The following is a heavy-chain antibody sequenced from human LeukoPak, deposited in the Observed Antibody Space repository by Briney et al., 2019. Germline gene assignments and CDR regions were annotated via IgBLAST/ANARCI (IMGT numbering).Heavy chain of an antibody. D-gene: IGHD1-7*01. J-gene: IGHJ4*02. CDR2: ISGSGVST. CDR3: AKDERNWNYNLASQTYD. V-gene: IGHV3-23*01. Sequence: PGGSLRLSCAASGFTFSSYSMNWVRQAPGKGLEWVSAISGSGVSTYYADSVKGRFTVSRGNSKNTLYLQMSSLRAEDTAVYYCAKDERNWNYNLASQTYDWGQGTLVTVSS. CDR1: GFTFSSYS.